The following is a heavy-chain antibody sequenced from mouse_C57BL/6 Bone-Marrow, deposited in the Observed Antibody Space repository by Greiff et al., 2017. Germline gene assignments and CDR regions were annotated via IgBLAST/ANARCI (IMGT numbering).Heavy chain of an antibody. CDR3: ARHDWDWFAY. J-gene: IGHJ3*01. CDR1: GFTFSDYY. D-gene: IGHD4-1*01. Sequence: EVKVVESGGGLVQPGGSLKLSCAASGFTFSDYYMYWVRQTPEKRLEWVAYISNGGGSTYYPDTVKGRFTISRDNAKNTLYQQMSRLKSEDTAMYYCARHDWDWFAYWGQGTLVTVSA. V-gene: IGHV5-12*01. CDR2: ISNGGGST.